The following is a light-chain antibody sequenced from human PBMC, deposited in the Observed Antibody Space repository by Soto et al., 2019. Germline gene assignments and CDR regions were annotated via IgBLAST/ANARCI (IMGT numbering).Light chain of an antibody. CDR2: KAS. CDR3: EQYNSYSWS. Sequence: IQFTQSPSSLSASVGDRVTINCRASQTISSWLAWYQQRPGKPHKFLIYKASSLESGVPSRFRGTRSGTEFTLTFGSLQPDDFATYYFEQYNSYSWSFGQVAKV. CDR1: QTISSW. V-gene: IGKV1-5*03. J-gene: IGKJ1*01.